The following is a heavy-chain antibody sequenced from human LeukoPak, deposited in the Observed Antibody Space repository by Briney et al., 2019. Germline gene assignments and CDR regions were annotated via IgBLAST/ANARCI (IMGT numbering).Heavy chain of an antibody. J-gene: IGHJ5*02. CDR3: ARVLFPSGPTHCFDP. D-gene: IGHD2-21*01. CDR1: GYIFSGHY. Sequence: ASVKLSCKASGYIFSGHYIQWVRQAPGPGLEWMGWINPASVGTNNAQKFHGRVTMTTDTSINTVYMELNSLRSDDTAVYYCARVLFPSGPTHCFDPWGQGTLVTVSS. V-gene: IGHV1-2*02. CDR2: INPASVGT.